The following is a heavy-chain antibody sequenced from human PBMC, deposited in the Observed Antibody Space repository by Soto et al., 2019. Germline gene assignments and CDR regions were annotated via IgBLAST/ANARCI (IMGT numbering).Heavy chain of an antibody. Sequence: GGSLRLSCAASGFTFSNAWMNWVRQAPGKGLEWVGRIKTKSARGTTDYAAPVKGRFTVSRDDSKNTLYLQMNSLKTEDTAVYYCTTPPPDVWGQGTTVTVSS. J-gene: IGHJ6*02. CDR2: IKTKSARGTT. CDR1: GFTFSNAW. V-gene: IGHV3-15*07. CDR3: TTPPPDV.